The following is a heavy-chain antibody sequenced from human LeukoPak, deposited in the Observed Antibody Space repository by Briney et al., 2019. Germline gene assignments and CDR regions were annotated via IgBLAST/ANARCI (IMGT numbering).Heavy chain of an antibody. J-gene: IGHJ4*02. CDR3: ARHPTFDY. V-gene: IGHV4-39*01. CDR1: GGSITSSSYY. Sequence: PSETLSLTCTVSGGSITSSSYYWGWIRQPPGNGLEWIGSIYYSGSTNYNPSLKSRVTISVDTSKNQFSLKLSSVTAADTAVYYCARHPTFDYWGQGTLVTVSS. CDR2: IYYSGST.